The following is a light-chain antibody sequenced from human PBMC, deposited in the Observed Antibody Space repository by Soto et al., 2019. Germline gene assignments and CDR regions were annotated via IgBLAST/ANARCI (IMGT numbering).Light chain of an antibody. V-gene: IGKV1-39*01. CDR3: QQSLTVPYT. Sequence: DIQMTQSPSSLSTSVGDRVIITCRASQTIGSQLNWYQQKPGKAPKLLIYAASSLQSGVPSTFSGSGSGTDFTLTISSLQPEDFATYYCQQSLTVPYTFGQGTKLEIK. CDR2: AAS. CDR1: QTIGSQ. J-gene: IGKJ2*01.